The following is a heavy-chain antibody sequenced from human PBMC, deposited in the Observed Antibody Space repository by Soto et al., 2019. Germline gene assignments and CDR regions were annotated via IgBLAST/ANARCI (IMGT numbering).Heavy chain of an antibody. CDR3: ARDLSIAPHGYAFDI. CDR1: GCTFSSYA. V-gene: IGHV1-69*06. J-gene: IGHJ3*02. Sequence: SVKVSCKASGCTFSSYAISWVRQAPGQGLEWMGGIIPIFGTANYAQKFQGRVTITADKSTSTASMELSRLRSEDTDVYYCARDLSIAPHGYAFDIWGQGNMFTVSS. D-gene: IGHD6-6*01. CDR2: IIPIFGTA.